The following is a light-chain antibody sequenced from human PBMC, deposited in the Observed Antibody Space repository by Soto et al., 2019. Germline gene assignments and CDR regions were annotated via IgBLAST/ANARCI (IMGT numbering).Light chain of an antibody. CDR1: HSVP. Sequence: EIVLPQSPCTLSLSPGERATLSCRASHSVPFGWYQQKPGQAPRILSFGASHRATGIPDRFSGSGSWTDLTLTISGLALEEFQVDYCPHYCRAPRTFGQGTRVEIK. CDR2: GAS. CDR3: PHYCRAPRT. V-gene: IGKV3-20*01. J-gene: IGKJ5*01.